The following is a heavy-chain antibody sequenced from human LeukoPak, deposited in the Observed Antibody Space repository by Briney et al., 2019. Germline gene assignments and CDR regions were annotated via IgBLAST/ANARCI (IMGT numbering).Heavy chain of an antibody. V-gene: IGHV1-46*01. J-gene: IGHJ5*02. D-gene: IGHD3-10*01. Sequence: ASVKVSCKASGYTFISYYIHWVRQAPGQGLEWMGKINPSGGSTNYAQKFQGRVTMTRDTSISTAYMELTSLTSDDTAVYYCARDSGDFYGSGSYYLPWGQGTLVTVSS. CDR1: GYTFISYY. CDR3: ARDSGDFYGSGSYYLP. CDR2: INPSGGST.